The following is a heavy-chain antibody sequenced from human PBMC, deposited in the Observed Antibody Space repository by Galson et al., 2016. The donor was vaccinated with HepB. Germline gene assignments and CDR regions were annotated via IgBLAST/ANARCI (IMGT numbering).Heavy chain of an antibody. CDR3: AREDPNVAVAALDY. CDR2: IGSIGTTITI. D-gene: IGHD6-19*01. J-gene: IGHJ4*02. CDR1: GFTLSNYY. V-gene: IGHV3-11*01. Sequence: SLRLSCAASGFTLSNYYMSWIRQAPGKGLEWVSYIGSIGTTITIHYADSVKGRFTISRDNSKNTLYLQMNSLRAEDTAVYYCAREDPNVAVAALDYWGQGPLVTVPS.